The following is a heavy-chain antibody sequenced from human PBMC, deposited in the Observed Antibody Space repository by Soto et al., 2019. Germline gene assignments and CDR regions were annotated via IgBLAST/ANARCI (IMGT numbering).Heavy chain of an antibody. Sequence: QLQLQESGPGLVKPSETLSLTCTVSGGSISSSSYYWGWIRQPPGKGLEWIGSIYYSGSTYYNPSLKSRVTISVDTSKNQFSLKLSSVTAADTAVYYCASDRGYSGYGDNWFDPWGQGTLVTVSS. D-gene: IGHD5-12*01. V-gene: IGHV4-39*01. J-gene: IGHJ5*02. CDR3: ASDRGYSGYGDNWFDP. CDR2: IYYSGST. CDR1: GGSISSSSYY.